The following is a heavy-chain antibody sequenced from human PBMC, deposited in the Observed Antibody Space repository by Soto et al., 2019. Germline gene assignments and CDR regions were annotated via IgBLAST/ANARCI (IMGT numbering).Heavy chain of an antibody. CDR1: GFTFSTFS. J-gene: IGHJ4*02. Sequence: PGGSLRLSCAASGFTFSTFSMNWVRQAPGRGLEWISYISAGGRPISYADSVKGRFTISRDTAKNSLYLQMDSLRVEDTAVYYCTRDRGWAFDCWGQVTLCTVSS. V-gene: IGHV3-48*01. D-gene: IGHD6-19*01. CDR2: ISAGGRPI. CDR3: TRDRGWAFDC.